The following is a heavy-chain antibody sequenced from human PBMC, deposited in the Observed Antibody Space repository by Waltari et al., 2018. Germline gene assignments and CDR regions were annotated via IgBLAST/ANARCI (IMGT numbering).Heavy chain of an antibody. CDR2: IHYSGTT. CDR3: ARPGIGDAFDV. Sequence: QVQLQESGPGLVRPSETLSLTCTVSDGSISSYYWNWIRQLPGKGLEWIGFIHYSGTTEYNPSLKNRATTSIQTSKNQFSLRLDSVTAADTAIYYCARPGIGDAFDVWGQGTMVTVSS. CDR1: DGSISSYY. J-gene: IGHJ3*01. V-gene: IGHV4-59*01.